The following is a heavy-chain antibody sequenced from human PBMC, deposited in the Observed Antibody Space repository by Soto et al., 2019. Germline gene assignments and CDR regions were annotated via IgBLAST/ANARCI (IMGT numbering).Heavy chain of an antibody. CDR2: ISTGGSTI. V-gene: IGHV3-48*02. CDR1: GFTFRTYN. CDR3: PRDDFCYYGMDV. J-gene: IGHJ6*02. Sequence: EVQVVESGGGLVQPGGSLRLSCAASGFTFRTYNMNRVRQAPGKGLEWVSYISTGGSTIYDADSVKGRFSISRDNAENSLYLQMNSLRDEDTGVYYCPRDDFCYYGMDVWGQGTTVTVSS.